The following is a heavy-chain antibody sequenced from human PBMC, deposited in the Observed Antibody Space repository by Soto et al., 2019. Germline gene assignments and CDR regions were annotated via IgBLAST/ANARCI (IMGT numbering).Heavy chain of an antibody. J-gene: IGHJ4*02. V-gene: IGHV3-23*01. Sequence: HPGGSLRLSCAASGFTFSSYAMSWVRQAPGKGLEWVSAISGSGGSTYYADSVKGRFTISRDNSKNTLYLQMNSLRAEDTAVYYCAPRHTRGPLFVVFDFDYWGQGALVPVSS. D-gene: IGHD3-10*02. CDR3: APRHTRGPLFVVFDFDY. CDR1: GFTFSSYA. CDR2: ISGSGGST.